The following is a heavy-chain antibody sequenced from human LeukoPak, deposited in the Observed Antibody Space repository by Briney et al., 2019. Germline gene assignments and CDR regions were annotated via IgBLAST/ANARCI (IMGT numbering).Heavy chain of an antibody. CDR1: GGSISSYY. D-gene: IGHD3-9*01. V-gene: IGHV4-4*07. Sequence: PSETLSLTCTVSGGSISSYYWSWIRQSAGKGLEWIGRIYNTGSTNYNPSLKSRVTMSVDTSKNQFSLRLNSMTAADTAVYYCVRDFPFGPGYHPFDSWGQGILVSVSS. J-gene: IGHJ4*02. CDR3: VRDFPFGPGYHPFDS. CDR2: IYNTGST.